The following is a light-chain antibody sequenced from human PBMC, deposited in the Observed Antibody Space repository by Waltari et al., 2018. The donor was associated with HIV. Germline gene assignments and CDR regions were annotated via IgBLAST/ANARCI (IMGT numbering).Light chain of an antibody. Sequence: QSALTQPRSVSGSPGQSVTISCTGTSSDVGDYNSVSWYQQHPGKAPKLMISDVSKLPSGFPDRFSGSKSGNTAALTISGLQAEDEADYYCCSYAGTYTYVFGTGTKVTVL. V-gene: IGLV2-11*01. J-gene: IGLJ1*01. CDR2: DVS. CDR3: CSYAGTYTYV. CDR1: SSDVGDYNS.